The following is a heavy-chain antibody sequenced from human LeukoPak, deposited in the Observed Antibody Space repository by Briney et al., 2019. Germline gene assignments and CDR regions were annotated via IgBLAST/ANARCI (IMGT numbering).Heavy chain of an antibody. V-gene: IGHV5-51*01. CDR3: ARHARYYYDSSGNDAFDI. CDR1: GYSFTSYW. J-gene: IGHJ3*02. D-gene: IGHD3-22*01. CDR2: IYPGDSDT. Sequence: RGESLKISCKGSGYSFTSYWIGWVRQMPGKGLEWMGIIYPGDSDTRYSPSFQGQVTISADKSISTAYLQWSSLKASDTAMYYCARHARYYYDSSGNDAFDIWGQGTMVTVSS.